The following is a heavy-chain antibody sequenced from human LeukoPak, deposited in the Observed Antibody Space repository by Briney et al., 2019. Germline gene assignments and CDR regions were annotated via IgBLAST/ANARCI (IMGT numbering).Heavy chain of an antibody. CDR2: INHSGST. D-gene: IGHD6-25*01. CDR3: ARGSGY. CDR1: GFTFSSYA. V-gene: IGHV4-34*01. Sequence: GSLRLSCAASGFTFSSYAMSWVRQPPGKGLEWIGEINHSGSTNYNPSLKSRVTISVDTSKNQFSLKLSSVTAADTAVYYCARGSGYWGQGTLVTVSS. J-gene: IGHJ4*02.